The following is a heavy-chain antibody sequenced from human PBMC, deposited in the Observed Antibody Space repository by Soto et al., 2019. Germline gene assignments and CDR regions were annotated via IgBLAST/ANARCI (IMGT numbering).Heavy chain of an antibody. Sequence: SETLSLTCAVYGGSFSGYYWSWIRQPPGKGLEWIGEINHSGSTNYNPSLKSRVTISVDTSKNQFSLKLSSVTAADTAVYYCAREQTMVRGPHDPWGQGTLVTV. V-gene: IGHV4-34*01. CDR3: AREQTMVRGPHDP. CDR2: INHSGST. D-gene: IGHD3-10*01. CDR1: GGSFSGYY. J-gene: IGHJ5*02.